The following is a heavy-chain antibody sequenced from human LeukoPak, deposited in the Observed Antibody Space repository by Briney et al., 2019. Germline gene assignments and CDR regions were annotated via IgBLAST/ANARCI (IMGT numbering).Heavy chain of an antibody. CDR2: ISAYNGYT. D-gene: IGHD4-23*01. CDR3: ARDKAVTTEVTQHFQH. CDR1: GYIFTNYG. J-gene: IGHJ1*01. V-gene: IGHV1-18*01. Sequence: GASVKVSCKASGYIFTNYGISWVRQAPGQGLEWMGWISAYNGYTDYAQKLQFRVTMTTDTSTSTAYMELRSLRSDDTAVYYCARDKAVTTEVTQHFQHWGQGTLVTVSS.